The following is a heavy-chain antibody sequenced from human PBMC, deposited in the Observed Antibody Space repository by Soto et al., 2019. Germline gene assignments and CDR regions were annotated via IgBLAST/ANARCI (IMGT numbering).Heavy chain of an antibody. D-gene: IGHD3-10*01. CDR2: IYYSGTT. CDR3: ARAHLWPRMDV. J-gene: IGHJ6*02. Sequence: QVQLQESGPGLVKPSQTLSLTCTVSGDSISSGGPYWSWVRQHPGKGLEWIGYIYYSGTTYYNPSLKSRLTIFVDTSKNQVSLELSSVTAADTAVYYCARAHLWPRMDVWGQGTTVIVSS. CDR1: GDSISSGGPY. V-gene: IGHV4-31*03.